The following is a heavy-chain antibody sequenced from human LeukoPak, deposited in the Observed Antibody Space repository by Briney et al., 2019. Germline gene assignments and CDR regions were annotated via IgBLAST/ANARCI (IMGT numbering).Heavy chain of an antibody. D-gene: IGHD6-6*01. J-gene: IGHJ4*02. CDR2: IRYDGSNK. V-gene: IGHV3-30*02. Sequence: GGSLRLSCAASGFTFSSYGMHWVRQAPGKGLEWVAFIRYDGSNKYYADSVKGRFTISRDNSKNTLYLQMNSLRAEDTAVYYCARPSPLYSSSPYFDYWGQGTLVTVSS. CDR1: GFTFSSYG. CDR3: ARPSPLYSSSPYFDY.